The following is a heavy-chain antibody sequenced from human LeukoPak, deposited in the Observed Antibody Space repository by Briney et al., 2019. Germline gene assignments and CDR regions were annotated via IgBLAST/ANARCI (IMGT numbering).Heavy chain of an antibody. V-gene: IGHV3-30*03. D-gene: IGHD6-13*01. Sequence: PGRSLRLSCAASGFTFSSYGMHWVRQAPGKGLEWVAVISYDGSNKYYADSVKGRFTISRDNSKNTLYLQMNSLRAEDTAVYCCAGEDSSSWRPHRWFDPWGQGTLVTVSS. J-gene: IGHJ5*02. CDR1: GFTFSSYG. CDR2: ISYDGSNK. CDR3: AGEDSSSWRPHRWFDP.